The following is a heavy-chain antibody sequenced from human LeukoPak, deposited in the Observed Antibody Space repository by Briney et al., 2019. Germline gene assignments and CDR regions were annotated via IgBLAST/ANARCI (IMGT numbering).Heavy chain of an antibody. CDR1: GFTFSSYW. J-gene: IGHJ4*02. CDR3: ARGYSGYVN. V-gene: IGHV3-7*05. Sequence: GGSLRLSCAASGFTFSSYWMSWVRQAPGEGLEWVANIKQDGSEKYHVDSVKGRFTISGDNAKNSLYLQMNSLRAEDTAVYYCARGYSGYVNWGQGTLVTVSS. D-gene: IGHD5-12*01. CDR2: IKQDGSEK.